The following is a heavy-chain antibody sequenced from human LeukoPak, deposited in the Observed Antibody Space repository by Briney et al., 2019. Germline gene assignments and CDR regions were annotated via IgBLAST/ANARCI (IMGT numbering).Heavy chain of an antibody. CDR3: AKTYYGSGSYYNFFDY. CDR1: GFPFSSYA. CDR2: ISGSGDNT. D-gene: IGHD3-10*01. V-gene: IGHV3-23*01. J-gene: IGHJ4*02. Sequence: GGSLRLSCAASGFPFSSYAMTWVRQAPGKGLEWVSGISGSGDNTYYADSVKGRFTISRDNSKNTLYLQMNSLRAEDTAVYHCAKTYYGSGSYYNFFDYWGQGTLVTVSS.